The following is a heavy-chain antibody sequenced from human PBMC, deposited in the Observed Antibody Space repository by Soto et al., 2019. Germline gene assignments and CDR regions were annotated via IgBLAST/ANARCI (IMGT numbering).Heavy chain of an antibody. CDR3: VRSLWSPYFYYGLDV. CDR1: GFALSRYW. D-gene: IGHD2-21*01. V-gene: IGHV3-74*01. Sequence: GGSLRLSCTASGFALSRYWMYWVRQAPGKGLVWVSHINSGGNITPYPDSVRGRFTISRDNSKNTLYLDMHSLTTDDTAVYFCVRSLWSPYFYYGLDVWGQGTTVTVSS. CDR2: INSGGNIT. J-gene: IGHJ6*02.